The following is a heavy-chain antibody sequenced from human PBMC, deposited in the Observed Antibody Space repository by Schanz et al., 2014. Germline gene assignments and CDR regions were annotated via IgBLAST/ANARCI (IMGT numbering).Heavy chain of an antibody. D-gene: IGHD3-10*01. CDR3: ARLPVGYGSGIWDV. V-gene: IGHV3-21*02. J-gene: IGHJ6*02. CDR1: GFDFNSYS. CDR2: IATSSSTR. Sequence: EVLLVESGGGLVKPGGSLRLSCEASGFDFNSYSMNWVRQVPGKGLEWLSYIATSSSTRHYADSVKGRVTISRDNAKNSLVLQMNSLRVGDTAVYYCARLPVGYGSGIWDVWGQGTSVTVSS.